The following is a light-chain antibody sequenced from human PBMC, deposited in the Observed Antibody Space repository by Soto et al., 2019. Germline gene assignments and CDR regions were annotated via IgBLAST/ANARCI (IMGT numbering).Light chain of an antibody. V-gene: IGKV1-5*03. CDR2: KAS. CDR1: QTISSW. J-gene: IGKJ1*01. Sequence: EIQTTQSPSTLSGSVGDRVTITCRASQTISSWLAWYQQKPGKAPKLLIYKASTLKSGVPSRFSGSGSGTEFTLTISSLHPDDFATYYCQHYNSYSEAFGQGTKVDIK. CDR3: QHYNSYSEA.